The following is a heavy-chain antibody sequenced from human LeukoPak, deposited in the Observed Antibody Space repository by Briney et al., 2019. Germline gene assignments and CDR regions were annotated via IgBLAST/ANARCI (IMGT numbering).Heavy chain of an antibody. D-gene: IGHD3-22*01. Sequence: PSETLSLTCAAYGGSFSGYYWSWIRQPPGKGLEWIGEINHSGSTNYNPSLKSRVTISVDTSKNQFSLKLSSVTAADTAVYYCARGLNYYDSSGYYIDWGQGTLVTVSS. V-gene: IGHV4-34*01. CDR1: GGSFSGYY. CDR2: INHSGST. CDR3: ARGLNYYDSSGYYID. J-gene: IGHJ4*02.